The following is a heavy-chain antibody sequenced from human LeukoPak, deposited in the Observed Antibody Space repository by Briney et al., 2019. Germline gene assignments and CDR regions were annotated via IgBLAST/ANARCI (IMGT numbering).Heavy chain of an antibody. V-gene: IGHV4-34*01. J-gene: IGHJ4*02. D-gene: IGHD3-10*01. CDR3: ARDMLGQTYYYGSGSYYNSLGY. CDR1: GGSFSGYY. CDR2: INHSGST. Sequence: SETLSLTCAVYGGSFSGYYWSWIRQPPGKGLEWIGEINHSGSTNYNPSLKSRVTISVDTSKNQFSLKLSSVTAADTAVYYCARDMLGQTYYYGSGSYYNSLGYWGQGTLVTVSS.